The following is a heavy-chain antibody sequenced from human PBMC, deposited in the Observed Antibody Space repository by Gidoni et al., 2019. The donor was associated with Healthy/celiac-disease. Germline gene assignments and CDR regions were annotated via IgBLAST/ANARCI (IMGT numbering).Heavy chain of an antibody. CDR1: GFTFGDYA. CDR2: IRSKAYGGTT. D-gene: IGHD3-22*01. J-gene: IGHJ6*02. Sequence: EVQLVESGGGLVQPGRSLRLSCTASGFTFGDYAMRWVRQAPGKGLEWVGFIRSKAYGGTTEYAASVKGRFTISRDDSKSIAYLQMNSLKTEDTAVYYCSTGPDYYDSSGPTPGAYGMDVWGQGTTVTVSS. V-gene: IGHV3-49*04. CDR3: STGPDYYDSSGPTPGAYGMDV.